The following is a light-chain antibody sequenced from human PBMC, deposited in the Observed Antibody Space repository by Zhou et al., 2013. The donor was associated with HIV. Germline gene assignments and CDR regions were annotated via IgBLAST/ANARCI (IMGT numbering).Light chain of an antibody. CDR2: GAF. V-gene: IGKV3-15*01. Sequence: EIVMTQSPGTLSVSPGERATLSCRASQSVGTNLAWYQQKTGQAPRLLIYGAFSRATGIPARFSGSGSGTEFTLTISSLQSEDFAVYYCQQYNSSPTWTFGQGTKVEIK. CDR3: QQYNSSPTWT. J-gene: IGKJ1*01. CDR1: QSVGTN.